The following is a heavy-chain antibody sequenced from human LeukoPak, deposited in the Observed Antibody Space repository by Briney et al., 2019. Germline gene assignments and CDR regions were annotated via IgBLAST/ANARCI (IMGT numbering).Heavy chain of an antibody. CDR1: GFTVSSNY. CDR3: ARGSGYSSGWYQFY. Sequence: PGGSLRLSCAASGFTVSSNYMSWVRQAPGKGLEWVSVIYSGGSTYYADSVKGRFTISRDNSKNTLYLQMNSLRAEDTAVYYCARGSGYSSGWYQFYWGQGTLVTVSS. V-gene: IGHV3-53*05. J-gene: IGHJ4*02. D-gene: IGHD6-19*01. CDR2: IYSGGST.